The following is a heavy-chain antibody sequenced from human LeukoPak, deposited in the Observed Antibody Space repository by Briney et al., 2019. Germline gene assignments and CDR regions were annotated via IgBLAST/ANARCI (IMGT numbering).Heavy chain of an antibody. D-gene: IGHD6-6*01. V-gene: IGHV3-30*03. CDR2: ISYDGSNK. J-gene: IGHJ4*02. Sequence: GGSLRLSCAASGFTFSSYGMHWVRQAPGKGLEWVAVISYDGSNKYYADSVKGRFTISRDNSKNTLYLQMNSLRAEDTAVYYCARADGIAAPSGGGYFDYWGQGTLVTVSS. CDR1: GFTFSSYG. CDR3: ARADGIAAPSGGGYFDY.